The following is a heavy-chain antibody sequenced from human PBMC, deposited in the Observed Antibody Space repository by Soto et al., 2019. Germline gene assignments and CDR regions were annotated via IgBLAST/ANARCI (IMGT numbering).Heavy chain of an antibody. CDR3: ANMVVTIRDYQYSDGMDV. Sequence: QVQLVQSGAEVKKPGSSVKVSCKASGDTFSTYVLSWVRQAPGQVLEWMGRIIPLLNISSFAQKFQGRVTIIADECTSTAYMEQSSLRSEDSDVYYCANMVVTIRDYQYSDGMDVWGQGTAVTVSS. J-gene: IGHJ6*02. CDR1: GDTFSTYV. V-gene: IGHV1-69*02. D-gene: IGHD5-12*01. CDR2: IIPLLNIS.